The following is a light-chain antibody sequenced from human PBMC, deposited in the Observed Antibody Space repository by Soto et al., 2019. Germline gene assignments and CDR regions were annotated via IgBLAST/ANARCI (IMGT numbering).Light chain of an antibody. Sequence: EIVLTQSPGTLSLSPGERATLSCRASQTVSSGYLAWYQQKPGQAPRLLIYGASGRATGIPDRFSGSGSGTDFTLTISRLEPEDFAVYYCQQYGGSPYTFGQGTTLGIK. V-gene: IGKV3-20*01. CDR3: QQYGGSPYT. J-gene: IGKJ2*01. CDR2: GAS. CDR1: QTVSSGY.